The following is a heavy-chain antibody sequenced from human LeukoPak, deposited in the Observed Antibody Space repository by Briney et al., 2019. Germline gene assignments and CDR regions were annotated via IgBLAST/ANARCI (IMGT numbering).Heavy chain of an antibody. CDR1: GFTFNSYE. CDR2: ISGSGNTI. V-gene: IGHV3-48*03. CDR3: ARGPYDF. Sequence: GGSLRLSCAASGFTFNSYEMSWVRQAPGRGLEWVSYISGSGNTIYYADSVRGRFTISRDNAKNSLYLQMNSLGVEDTAVYFCARGPYDFWGQGTLVTVSS. J-gene: IGHJ4*02.